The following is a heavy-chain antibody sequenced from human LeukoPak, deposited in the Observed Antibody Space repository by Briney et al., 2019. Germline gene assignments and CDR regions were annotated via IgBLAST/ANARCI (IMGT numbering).Heavy chain of an antibody. D-gene: IGHD6-19*01. CDR3: ANSNSSGWYYDAFDI. CDR2: IYPGDSDT. V-gene: IGHV5-51*01. J-gene: IGHJ3*02. CDR1: GYSFTSYW. Sequence: GESLKISCKGSGYSFTSYWIGWVRQMPGKGLEWMGIIYPGDSDTRYSPSFQGQVTISADKSISTAYLQWSSLKASDTAMYYCANSNSSGWYYDAFDIWGQGTMVTVSS.